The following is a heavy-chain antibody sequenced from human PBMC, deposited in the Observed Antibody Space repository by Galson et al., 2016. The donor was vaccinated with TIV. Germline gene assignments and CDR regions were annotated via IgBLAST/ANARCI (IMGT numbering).Heavy chain of an antibody. Sequence: QSGAEVKKTGESLKISCKGSGYTFTTYWIAWVRQMPGKGLEWMGIIYGGDSDTRYSPSFQGQVTMSADKFLSTAYLQWNCLQASDTAIYYCARHSYDYYDTTGPTGGFDYWGQGTLVTVSS. J-gene: IGHJ4*02. V-gene: IGHV5-51*01. CDR2: IYGGDSDT. D-gene: IGHD3-22*01. CDR1: GYTFTTYW. CDR3: ARHSYDYYDTTGPTGGFDY.